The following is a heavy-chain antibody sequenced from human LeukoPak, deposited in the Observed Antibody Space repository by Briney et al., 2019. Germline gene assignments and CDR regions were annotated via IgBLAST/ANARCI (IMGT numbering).Heavy chain of an antibody. J-gene: IGHJ5*02. CDR1: GGSISNYY. CDR2: IYSSGST. CDR3: ARDLTRRGWFDP. V-gene: IGHV4-59*01. Sequence: SETLSLTCTVSGGSISNYYWSWIRQPPGKGLEWIGYIYSSGSTNYNPSLKSRVTISVDTSKNQFSLKLSSVTAADTAVYYCARDLTRRGWFDPWGQGTLVTVSS.